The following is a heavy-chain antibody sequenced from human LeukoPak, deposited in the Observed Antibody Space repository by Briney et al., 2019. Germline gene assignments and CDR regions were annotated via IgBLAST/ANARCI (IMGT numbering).Heavy chain of an antibody. CDR2: ISSTSSFI. D-gene: IGHD1-26*01. J-gene: IGHJ4*02. CDR1: GFIFSSYG. Sequence: GGSLRLSCVASGFIFSSYGVNWVRQAPGKGLEWVSYISSTSSFIYYADSVKGRFTISRDNAKKSLYLQMNGLRAEDTAVFYCARDDSGSYPNYFENWGQGTLVTVSS. V-gene: IGHV3-48*01. CDR3: ARDDSGSYPNYFEN.